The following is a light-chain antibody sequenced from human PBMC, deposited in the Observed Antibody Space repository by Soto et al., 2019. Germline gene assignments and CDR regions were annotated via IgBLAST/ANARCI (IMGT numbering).Light chain of an antibody. CDR2: KAS. V-gene: IGKV1-5*03. Sequence: DIQMTQSPSTLSASVGDRVTITCRASQSISSWLAWYQQKPGTAPKLLIYKASSLQSGVPSRFSGSGSGTEFTLTISSLQPDDFATYYCQQYVTAFRSFGQGTKVE. CDR1: QSISSW. J-gene: IGKJ1*01. CDR3: QQYVTAFRS.